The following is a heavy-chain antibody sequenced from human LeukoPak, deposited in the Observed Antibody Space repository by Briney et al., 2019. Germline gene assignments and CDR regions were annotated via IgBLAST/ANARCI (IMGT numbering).Heavy chain of an antibody. V-gene: IGHV4-61*01. CDR3: ARVSVAGTGPDY. CDR1: GGAVSSSNYY. D-gene: IGHD1/OR15-1a*01. CDR2: FSYNVHS. Sequence: SETLSLTCTVSGGAVSSSNYYWSWIRQSPGKGLEWVGFFSYNVHSDYNPSLKSRVTIAIDTSRNQFSLRLTSVTAADTAIYYCARVSVAGTGPDYWGQGTLVTVSS. J-gene: IGHJ4*02.